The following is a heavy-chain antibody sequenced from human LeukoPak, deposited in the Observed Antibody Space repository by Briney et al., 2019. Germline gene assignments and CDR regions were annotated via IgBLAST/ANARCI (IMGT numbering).Heavy chain of an antibody. Sequence: GASVKVSCKASGYTFTGYYMHWVRQATGQGLEWMGWINPNSGGTNYAQKFQGRVTMTRDTSISTAYMELSRLRSDDTAVYYCASSGGVLRYFDWSTPQDYWGQGTLVTVSS. V-gene: IGHV1-2*02. CDR3: ASSGGVLRYFDWSTPQDY. D-gene: IGHD3-9*01. CDR1: GYTFTGYY. J-gene: IGHJ4*02. CDR2: INPNSGGT.